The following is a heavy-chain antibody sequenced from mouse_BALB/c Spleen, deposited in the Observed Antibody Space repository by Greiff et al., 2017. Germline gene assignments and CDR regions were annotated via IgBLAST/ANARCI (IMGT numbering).Heavy chain of an antibody. J-gene: IGHJ2*01. CDR3: ASSDWDFDY. CDR1: GYSFTSYY. CDR2: IDPFNGGT. D-gene: IGHD4-1*01. Sequence: EVKLQESGPELMKPGASVKISCKASGYSFTSYYMHWVKQSHGKSLEWIGYIDPFNGGTSYNQKFKGKATLTVDKSSSTAYMHLSSLTSEDSAVYYCASSDWDFDYWGQGTTLTVSS. V-gene: IGHV1S135*01.